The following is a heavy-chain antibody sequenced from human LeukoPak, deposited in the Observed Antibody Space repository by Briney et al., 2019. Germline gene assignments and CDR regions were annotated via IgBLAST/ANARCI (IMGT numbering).Heavy chain of an antibody. CDR3: ARGHRGYSYGYDY. Sequence: GYIYYSGSTYYNPSLKSRVTISVDTSKNQFSLKLSSVTAADTAVYYCARGHRGYSYGYDYWGQGTLVTVSS. D-gene: IGHD5-18*01. CDR2: IYYSGST. V-gene: IGHV4-30-4*01. J-gene: IGHJ4*02.